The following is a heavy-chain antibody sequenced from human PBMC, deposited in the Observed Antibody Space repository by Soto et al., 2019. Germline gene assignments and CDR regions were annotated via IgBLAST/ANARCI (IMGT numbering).Heavy chain of an antibody. V-gene: IGHV3-33*01. CDR1: GFTFSSYG. CDR3: ARDVLSNSPYLDF. D-gene: IGHD1-1*01. Sequence: GGSLRLSCAASGFTFSSYGMHWVRQAPGKGLEWVAVIWYDGSNKYYADSVKGRFTISRDNSKNTLYLQMNSLRAEDTAVYYCARDVLSNSPYLDFWGQGTLVTVSS. CDR2: IWYDGSNK. J-gene: IGHJ4*02.